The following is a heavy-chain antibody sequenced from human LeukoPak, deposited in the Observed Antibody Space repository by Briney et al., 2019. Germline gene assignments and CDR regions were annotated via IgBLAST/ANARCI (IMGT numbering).Heavy chain of an antibody. D-gene: IGHD2-15*01. V-gene: IGHV4-39*01. CDR1: GGSISSSSYY. CDR3: ARHGLVVATSIFDY. J-gene: IGHJ4*02. CDR2: IYYGGNT. Sequence: PSETLSLTSTVSGGSISSSSYYWGWIRQPPGKGLEWIGYIYYGGNTYYNPSLKSRVTISVDTSKNQFSLKLSSVTAADTAVYYCARHGLVVATSIFDYWGQGTLVTVSS.